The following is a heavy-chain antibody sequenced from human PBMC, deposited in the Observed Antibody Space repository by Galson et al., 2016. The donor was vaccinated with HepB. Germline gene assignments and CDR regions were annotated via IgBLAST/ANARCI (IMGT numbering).Heavy chain of an antibody. CDR3: VSPLHNDGNSGMAFDI. D-gene: IGHD4-23*01. V-gene: IGHV3-74*01. CDR2: ISGDASGT. CDR1: RFTFSSYW. Sequence: SLRLSCADSRFTFSSYWMHWVRQVPGKGPVWVSVISGDASGTRYADSVKGRFTISRDNTKNTLHLQMNSLRADDTAVYYCVSPLHNDGNSGMAFDIWGQGTRVTVSS. J-gene: IGHJ3*02.